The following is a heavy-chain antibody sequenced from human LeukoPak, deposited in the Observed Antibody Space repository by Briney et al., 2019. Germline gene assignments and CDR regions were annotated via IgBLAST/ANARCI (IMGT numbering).Heavy chain of an antibody. Sequence: SETLSLTCPVSGYSISSGFYWAWVRQPPGKGLEWIGSMYHSGNTYYNPSLKSRVIISVKTSKNQFSLKLSSVTAADTAVYYCARVTGYMIEDYFDYWGQGTLVTVSS. D-gene: IGHD3-22*01. CDR1: GYSISSGFY. V-gene: IGHV4-38-2*02. CDR2: MYHSGNT. CDR3: ARVTGYMIEDYFDY. J-gene: IGHJ4*02.